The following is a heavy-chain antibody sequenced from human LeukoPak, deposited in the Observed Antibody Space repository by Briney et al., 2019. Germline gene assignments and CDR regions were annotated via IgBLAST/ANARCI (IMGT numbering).Heavy chain of an antibody. J-gene: IGHJ4*02. CDR2: INHSGST. V-gene: IGHV4-34*01. CDR3: ARRARTGYYYDSSGYYRN. Sequence: SETLSLTCAVYGGSFSGYSWSWIRQPPGKGLEWIGEINHSGSTNYNPSLKSRVTISVDTSKNQFSLKLSSVTAADTAVYYCARRARTGYYYDSSGYYRNWGQGTLVTVSS. D-gene: IGHD3-22*01. CDR1: GGSFSGYS.